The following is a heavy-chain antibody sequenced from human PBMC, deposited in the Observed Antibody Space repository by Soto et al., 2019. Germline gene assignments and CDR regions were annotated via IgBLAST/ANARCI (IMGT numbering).Heavy chain of an antibody. J-gene: IGHJ4*02. CDR1: GGSTNY. Sequence: SETLSLTCTVSGGSTNYWSWIRQSAGKGLEWIGRIYISGSTNYNPSLKSRVTMSVDTPKNQFSLILRSVTAADTAVYWCATERSGFTVFDQWGQGTLVTVSS. V-gene: IGHV4-4*07. D-gene: IGHD3-3*01. CDR3: ATERSGFTVFDQ. CDR2: IYISGST.